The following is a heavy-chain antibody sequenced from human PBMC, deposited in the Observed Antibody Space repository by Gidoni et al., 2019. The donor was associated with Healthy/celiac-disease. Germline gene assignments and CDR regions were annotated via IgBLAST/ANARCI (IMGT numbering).Heavy chain of an antibody. Sequence: QVQLQESGPGLGKPDQTLSLTCTVSGGSISSGGYYWSWIRQHPGTGLEWIGYSYYSVSTYYNPSLKSRVTISVYTSKNQFSLKLSSVTAADTAVYYCARVYSSSSMSLDYLGQGTLVTVSS. CDR1: GGSISSGGYY. V-gene: IGHV4-31*03. CDR3: ARVYSSSSMSLDY. D-gene: IGHD6-6*01. CDR2: SYYSVST. J-gene: IGHJ4*02.